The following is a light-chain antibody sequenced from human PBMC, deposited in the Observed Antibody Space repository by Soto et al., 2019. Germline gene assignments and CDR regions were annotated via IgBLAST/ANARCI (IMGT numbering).Light chain of an antibody. Sequence: EIVLTQSPATLSLSPGDRATLSCRASQSVSSYLAWYQQKPGQAPRLLIYDASNRATGIPARFSGSGSGTDFTLTITSLEPEDFAVYYCTQRSNWPSTFGGGTKVEIK. V-gene: IGKV3-11*01. J-gene: IGKJ4*01. CDR1: QSVSSY. CDR2: DAS. CDR3: TQRSNWPST.